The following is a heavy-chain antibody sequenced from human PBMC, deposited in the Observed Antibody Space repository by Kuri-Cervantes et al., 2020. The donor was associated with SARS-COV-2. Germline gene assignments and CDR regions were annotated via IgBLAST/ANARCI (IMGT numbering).Heavy chain of an antibody. CDR2: IYYSGST. CDR1: VGSISSGDYY. J-gene: IGHJ5*02. V-gene: IGHV4-30-4*08. D-gene: IGHD3-22*01. Sequence: SETLSLSCTVSVGSISSGDYYWSWIRQPPGKGLEWIGYIYYSGSTYYNPSLKSRVTISVDTSKNQFSLKLSSVTAADTAVYYCASSPNYYDSSGYVGWFDPWGQGTLVTVSS. CDR3: ASSPNYYDSSGYVGWFDP.